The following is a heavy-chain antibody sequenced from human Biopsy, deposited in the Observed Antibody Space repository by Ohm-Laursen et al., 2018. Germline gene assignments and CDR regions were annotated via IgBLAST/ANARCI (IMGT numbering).Heavy chain of an antibody. Sequence: GTLSLTCNVSGGSLSLSYWSWIRQPPGKGLEWIGYIYSSGGTDYNPSLKSRVTISLDTSKNQFSLTLTSVTVADTAIYYCARRPYTRDNWFDPRGQGTLVTVSS. CDR3: ARRPYTRDNWFDP. J-gene: IGHJ5*02. CDR1: GGSLSLSY. V-gene: IGHV4-4*08. CDR2: IYSSGGT. D-gene: IGHD2-2*01.